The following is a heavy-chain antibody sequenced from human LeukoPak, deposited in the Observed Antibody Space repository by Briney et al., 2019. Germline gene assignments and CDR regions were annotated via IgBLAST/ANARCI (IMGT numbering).Heavy chain of an antibody. D-gene: IGHD6-13*01. Sequence: PPETLSLTCTVSGGSLSSYYWSWIRQPPGKGLEWIGYIYYSGSPNYNPTLKSRVTISVKTSKNQPSLKLTSVTAADTAVYYCARVDDSTSWSQGWIFELWGRGALVTVSS. V-gene: IGHV4-59*01. CDR1: GGSLSSYY. J-gene: IGHJ2*01. CDR3: ARVDDSTSWSQGWIFEL. CDR2: IYYSGSP.